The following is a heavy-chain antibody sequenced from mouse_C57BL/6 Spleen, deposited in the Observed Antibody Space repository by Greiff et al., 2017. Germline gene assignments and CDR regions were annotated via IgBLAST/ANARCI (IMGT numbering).Heavy chain of an antibody. CDR2: ISSGSSTI. D-gene: IGHD1-1*01. CDR3: ERDYGSSPYYFDY. V-gene: IGHV5-17*01. CDR1: GFTFSDYG. J-gene: IGHJ2*01. Sequence: VQLVESGGGLVKPGGSLKLSCAASGFTFSDYGMHWVRQAPEKGLEWVAYISSGSSTIYYADTVKGRFPISRDNAKNTLFLQMTSLRSEDTAMDYCERDYGSSPYYFDYWCQGTTLTVSS.